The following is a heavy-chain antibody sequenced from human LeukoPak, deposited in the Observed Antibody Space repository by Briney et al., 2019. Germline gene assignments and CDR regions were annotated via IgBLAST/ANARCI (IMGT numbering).Heavy chain of an antibody. CDR2: IYSGGTT. CDR3: ARDVPTDY. J-gene: IGHJ4*02. Sequence: GGSLRLSCAASGFTVSSNYMSWVRQAPGKGLEWVSVIYSGGTTYYADSVKGRFTIPRDNSKNTLYLQMNSLRAEDTAVYYCARDVPTDYWGQGTLVTVSS. D-gene: IGHD2-2*01. CDR1: GFTVSSNY. V-gene: IGHV3-66*01.